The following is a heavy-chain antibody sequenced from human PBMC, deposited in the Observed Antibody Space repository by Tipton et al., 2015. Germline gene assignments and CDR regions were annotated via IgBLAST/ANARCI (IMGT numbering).Heavy chain of an antibody. CDR3: ILHLPGRFRMVRGISSRGMDV. CDR2: IKSKTDGGTT. D-gene: IGHD3-10*01. J-gene: IGHJ6*02. Sequence: SLRLSCAVSGFTFNNAWMNWVRQAPGKGLEWVGHIKSKTDGGTTDYAAPVKGRFTISRDDSKTTLYLQMNSLKAEDTAVYYCILHLPGRFRMVRGISSRGMDVWGQGTTVTVSS. CDR1: GFTFNNAW. V-gene: IGHV3-15*07.